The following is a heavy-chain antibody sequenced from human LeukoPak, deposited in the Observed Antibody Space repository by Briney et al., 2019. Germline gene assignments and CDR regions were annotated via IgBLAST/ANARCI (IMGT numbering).Heavy chain of an antibody. V-gene: IGHV1-2*02. CDR1: GYTFTGHY. Sequence: ASVKVSCKASGYTFTGHYMHWVRQAPGQGLEWMGWINSDSGGTKYAQKFQGSVIMTRVTSISTAYMELSRLKSHDTAVYYCARGRVHSWSDAFDIWGQGTTVTVSS. CDR3: ARGRVHSWSDAFDI. CDR2: INSDSGGT. D-gene: IGHD1-1*01. J-gene: IGHJ3*02.